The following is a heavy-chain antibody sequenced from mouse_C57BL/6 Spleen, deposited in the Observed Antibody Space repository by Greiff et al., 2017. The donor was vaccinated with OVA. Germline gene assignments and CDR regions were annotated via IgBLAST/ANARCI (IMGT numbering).Heavy chain of an antibody. CDR3: ARGYGPAWFAY. D-gene: IGHD1-1*01. Sequence: EVQLQQSGAELARPGASVKISCKASGYTFTDYYMNWVKQSHGKSLEWIGDVNPNNGGTSYNQKFKGKATLTVDKSSSTAYMELRSLTSEDSAVYYCARGYGPAWFAYWGQGTLVTVSA. CDR2: VNPNNGGT. CDR1: GYTFTDYY. J-gene: IGHJ3*01. V-gene: IGHV1-26*01.